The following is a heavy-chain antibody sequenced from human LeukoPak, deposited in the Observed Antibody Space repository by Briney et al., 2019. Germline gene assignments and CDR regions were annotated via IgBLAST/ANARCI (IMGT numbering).Heavy chain of an antibody. D-gene: IGHD3-10*01. CDR1: GGSFSGYY. CDR3: ARDRRYYGSGSHAGDYFDY. Sequence: PSETLSLTCAVYGGSFSGYYWSWIRQPPGKGLEWIGEINHSGSTNYNPSLKSRVTISVDTSKNQFSLKLSSVTAADTAVYYCARDRRYYGSGSHAGDYFDYWGQGTLVTVSS. J-gene: IGHJ4*02. CDR2: INHSGST. V-gene: IGHV4-34*01.